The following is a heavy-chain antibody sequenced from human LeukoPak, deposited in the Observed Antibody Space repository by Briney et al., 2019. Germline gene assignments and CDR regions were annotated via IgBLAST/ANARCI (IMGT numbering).Heavy chain of an antibody. J-gene: IGHJ5*02. CDR3: VCFSHYDILTGLRNWFDP. V-gene: IGHV3-7*03. Sequence: GGSLRLSCAATGFSFSSYWMSWVRPAAGKGLEWVANINQVGSEKYYVDSVKGRFTISRDNAKNSLFLHMNSLRAEDTAQYYCVCFSHYDILTGLRNWFDPWGQGTLVTVSS. D-gene: IGHD3-9*01. CDR1: GFSFSSYW. CDR2: INQVGSEK.